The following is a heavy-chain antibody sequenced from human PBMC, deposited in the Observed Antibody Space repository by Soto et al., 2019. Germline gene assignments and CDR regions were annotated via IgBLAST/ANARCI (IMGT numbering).Heavy chain of an antibody. J-gene: IGHJ4*02. CDR2: INHSGST. Sequence: SETLSLTCTVSGGSISSGGYYWSWIRQHPGKGLEWIGEINHSGSTNYNPSLKSRVTISVDTSKNQFSLKLSSVTAADTAVYYCAGAPRHETTAPYWGQGTLVTVSS. V-gene: IGHV4-39*07. D-gene: IGHD4-17*01. CDR3: AGAPRHETTAPY. CDR1: GGSISSGGYY.